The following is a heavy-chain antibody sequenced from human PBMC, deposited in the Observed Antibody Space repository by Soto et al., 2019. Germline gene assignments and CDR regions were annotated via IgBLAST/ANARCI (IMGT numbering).Heavy chain of an antibody. V-gene: IGHV4-59*01. CDR3: ARDMIIAAAGTGYYYGMDV. J-gene: IGHJ6*02. CDR2: IYYSGST. D-gene: IGHD6-13*01. Sequence: SETLSLTCTVSGGSISSYYWSWIRQPPGKGLEWIGYIYYSGSTNYNPSLKSRVTISVDTSKNQFSLKLSSVTAADTAVYYCARDMIIAAAGTGYYYGMDVWGQGTTVTVSS. CDR1: GGSISSYY.